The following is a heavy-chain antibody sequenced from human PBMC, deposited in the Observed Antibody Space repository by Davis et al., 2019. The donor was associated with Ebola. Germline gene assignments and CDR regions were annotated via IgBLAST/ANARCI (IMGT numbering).Heavy chain of an antibody. J-gene: IGHJ2*01. CDR3: ARSGGGSAYFDL. V-gene: IGHV1-8*01. CDR2: MNPNSGNT. Sequence: AASVKVSCKAPGYTFTSYDINWVRQATGQGLEWMGWMNPNSGNTGYAQKFQGRVTMTRNTSISTAYMELSSLRSEDTAVYYCARSGGGSAYFDLWGRGTLVTVSS. D-gene: IGHD3-10*01. CDR1: GYTFTSYD.